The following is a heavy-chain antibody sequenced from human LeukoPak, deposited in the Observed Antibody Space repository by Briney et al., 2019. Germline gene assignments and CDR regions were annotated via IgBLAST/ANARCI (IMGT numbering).Heavy chain of an antibody. J-gene: IGHJ4*02. CDR3: ARFDSDYYDSSGYSFNGFDY. CDR2: IYYSGST. V-gene: IGHV4-39*01. Sequence: ASETLSLTCTVSGGSISSSSYYWGWIRQPPGKGLEWIGSIYYSGSTYYNPSLKSRVTITVDTSKNQFSLKLSSVTAADTAVYYCARFDSDYYDSSGYSFNGFDYWGQGTLVTVSS. CDR1: GGSISSSSYY. D-gene: IGHD3-22*01.